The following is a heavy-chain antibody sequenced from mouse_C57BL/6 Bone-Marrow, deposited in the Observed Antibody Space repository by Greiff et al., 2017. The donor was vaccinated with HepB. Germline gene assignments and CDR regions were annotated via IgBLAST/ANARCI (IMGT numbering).Heavy chain of an antibody. V-gene: IGHV1-82*01. D-gene: IGHD1-1*01. CDR3: ARPTVGYFDV. CDR2: IYPGDGDT. Sequence: VQLQQSGPELVKPGASVKISCKASGYAFSSSWMNWVKQRPGKGLEWIGRIYPGDGDTNYNGKFKGKATLTADKSSSTAYMQLSSLTSEDSAVYFCARPTVGYFDVWGTGTTVTVSS. J-gene: IGHJ1*03. CDR1: GYAFSSSW.